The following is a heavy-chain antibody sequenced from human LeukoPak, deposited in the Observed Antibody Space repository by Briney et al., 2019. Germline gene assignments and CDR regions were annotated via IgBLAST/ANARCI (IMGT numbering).Heavy chain of an antibody. CDR2: ISSSSSYI. V-gene: IGHV3-21*01. CDR3: ARDMLLWFGGLYYFDY. Sequence: GGSLRLSCAASGFTFSSYSMNWVRQAPGKGLEWVSSISSSSSYIYYADSVKGRFTISRDNAKNSLYLQMNSLRAEDTAVYYCARDMLLWFGGLYYFDYWGQGTLVTVSS. D-gene: IGHD3-10*01. J-gene: IGHJ4*02. CDR1: GFTFSSYS.